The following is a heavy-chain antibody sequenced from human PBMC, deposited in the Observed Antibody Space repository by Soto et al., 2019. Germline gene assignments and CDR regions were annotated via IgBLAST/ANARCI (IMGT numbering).Heavy chain of an antibody. CDR1: GGSFSGYY. CDR2: INHSGST. Sequence: QVQLQQWGAGLLKPSETLSLTCAVYGGSFSGYYWSWIRQPPGKGLEWIGEINHSGSTNDNPSLKSRVTISVDTSKNQFSLKLSSVTAADTAVYYCARGRYGDYIPVYFDYWGQGTLVTVSS. D-gene: IGHD4-17*01. J-gene: IGHJ4*02. V-gene: IGHV4-34*01. CDR3: ARGRYGDYIPVYFDY.